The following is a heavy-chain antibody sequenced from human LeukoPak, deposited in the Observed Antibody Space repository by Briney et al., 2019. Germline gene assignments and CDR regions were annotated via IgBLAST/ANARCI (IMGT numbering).Heavy chain of an antibody. J-gene: IGHJ4*02. Sequence: GGSLRLSCAASGFTFSSYAMSWVRQAPGKGLEWVSAISGSGGSTYYADSVKGRFTISRDNSKNRLYLQMNSLRAEDTAVYYCAKSEELLWFGELLSSSFDYWGQGTLVTVSS. CDR2: ISGSGGST. D-gene: IGHD3-10*01. CDR1: GFTFSSYA. V-gene: IGHV3-23*01. CDR3: AKSEELLWFGELLSSSFDY.